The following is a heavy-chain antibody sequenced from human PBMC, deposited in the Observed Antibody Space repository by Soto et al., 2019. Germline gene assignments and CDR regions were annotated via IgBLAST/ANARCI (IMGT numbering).Heavy chain of an antibody. Sequence: PSETLSLTCTVSGGSISSSSYYWGWIRQPPGKGLEWIGSIYYSGSTYYNPSLKSRVTISVDTSKNQFSLKLSSVTAADTAVYYCARQGIAVTTFDYWGQGTLVTV. D-gene: IGHD6-19*01. V-gene: IGHV4-39*01. CDR2: IYYSGST. CDR1: GGSISSSSYY. J-gene: IGHJ4*02. CDR3: ARQGIAVTTFDY.